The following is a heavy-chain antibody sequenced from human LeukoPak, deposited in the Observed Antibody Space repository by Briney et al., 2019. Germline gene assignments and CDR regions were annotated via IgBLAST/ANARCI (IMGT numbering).Heavy chain of an antibody. J-gene: IGHJ6*03. D-gene: IGHD6-13*01. CDR1: GFTFSSYS. Sequence: GGSLRLSCAASGFTFSSYSMNWVRQAPGKGLEWVSSISSSSSYIYYADSVKGRFTISRDNAKNSLYLQMNSLRAEDTAVYYCARDSSSWYVLYYYYMDVWGKGTTVTISS. CDR2: ISSSSSYI. V-gene: IGHV3-21*01. CDR3: ARDSSSWYVLYYYYMDV.